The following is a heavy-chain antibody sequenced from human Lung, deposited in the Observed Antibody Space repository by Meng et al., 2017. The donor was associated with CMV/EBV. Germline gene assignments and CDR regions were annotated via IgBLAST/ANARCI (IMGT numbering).Heavy chain of an antibody. Sequence: ASVXVSXKASGYTFTSYDISWVRQAPGQGLEWMGWMNPNSGNTDSAQNFQGRVTMTRNTSISTAYMELSSLRSEDTAVYYCARAVYCIGTTCFFYPMDVWGHGXTVTVSS. CDR2: MNPNSGNT. J-gene: IGHJ6*02. D-gene: IGHD2-2*01. CDR1: GYTFTSYD. CDR3: ARAVYCIGTTCFFYPMDV. V-gene: IGHV1-8*01.